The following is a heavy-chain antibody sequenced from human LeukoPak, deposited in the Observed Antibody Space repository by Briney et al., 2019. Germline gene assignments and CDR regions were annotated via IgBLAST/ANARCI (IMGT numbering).Heavy chain of an antibody. CDR2: INHSGST. CDR1: GGSFSGYY. CDR3: ARHGASYYYGSGSYWLDP. J-gene: IGHJ5*02. V-gene: IGHV4-34*01. D-gene: IGHD3-10*01. Sequence: PSETLSLTCAVYGGSFSGYYWSWIRQPPGKGLEWIGEINHSGSTNYNPSLKSRVTISVDTSKNQFSLKLSSVTAADTAVYYCARHGASYYYGSGSYWLDPWGQGTLVTVSS.